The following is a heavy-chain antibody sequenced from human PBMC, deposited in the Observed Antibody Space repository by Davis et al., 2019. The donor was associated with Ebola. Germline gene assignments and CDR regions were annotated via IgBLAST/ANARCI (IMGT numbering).Heavy chain of an antibody. D-gene: IGHD3-16*01. CDR2: ISGSGGST. Sequence: GESLKISCAASGFTFSNAWMSWVRQAPGKGLEWVSAISGSGGSTYYADSVKGRFTISRDNSKNTLYLQMSSLRAEDTAVYYCAKVPYTTIIRVYFDYWGQGTLVTVSS. CDR1: GFTFSNAW. J-gene: IGHJ4*02. V-gene: IGHV3-23*01. CDR3: AKVPYTTIIRVYFDY.